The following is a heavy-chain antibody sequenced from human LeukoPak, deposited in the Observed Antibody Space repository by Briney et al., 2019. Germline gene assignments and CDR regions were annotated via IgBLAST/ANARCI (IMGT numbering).Heavy chain of an antibody. CDR3: ARDQGVTTLGDKDDNWFDP. J-gene: IGHJ5*02. CDR2: IIPIFGTA. D-gene: IGHD4-11*01. Sequence: GASVKVSCKASGGTFSSYAISWVRQAPGQGLEWMGGIIPIFGTANSAQKFQGRVTITADESTSTAYMELSSLRSEDTAVYYCARDQGVTTLGDKDDNWFDPWGQGTLVTVSS. CDR1: GGTFSSYA. V-gene: IGHV1-69*13.